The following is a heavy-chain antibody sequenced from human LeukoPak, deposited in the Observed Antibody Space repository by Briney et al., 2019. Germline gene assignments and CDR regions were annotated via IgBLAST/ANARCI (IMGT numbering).Heavy chain of an antibody. CDR2: IYPGDSDT. CDR1: GYSFTSYW. Sequence: GESLKISCKGSGYSFTSYWIGWVRRVPGKGLEWMGIIYPGDSDTRHSPSFQGQVTISADKSISTAYLQWSSLKASDTAMYYCARPDAVAGSYFDYWGQGTLVTVSS. J-gene: IGHJ4*02. V-gene: IGHV5-51*01. D-gene: IGHD6-19*01. CDR3: ARPDAVAGSYFDY.